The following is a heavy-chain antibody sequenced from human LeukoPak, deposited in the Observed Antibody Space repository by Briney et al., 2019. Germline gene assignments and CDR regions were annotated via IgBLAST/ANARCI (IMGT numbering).Heavy chain of an antibody. J-gene: IGHJ4*02. D-gene: IGHD5/OR15-5a*01. CDR1: RFTFSSFD. V-gene: IGHV3-30*02. CDR2: IRFDGSNK. CDR3: ARQIGVSIDY. Sequence: GGSLRLSCAASRFTFSSFDMHWVRQAPGKGLGWVTFIRFDGSNKYYADSVKGRFTISRDNSKNTLYLQMSSLRPEDTAVYYCARQIGVSIDYWGQGTLVTVSS.